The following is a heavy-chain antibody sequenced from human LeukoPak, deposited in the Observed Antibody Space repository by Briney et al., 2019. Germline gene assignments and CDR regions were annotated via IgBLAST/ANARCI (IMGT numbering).Heavy chain of an antibody. CDR3: ARNPYYGDYV. CDR1: GFTFSSYT. CDR2: ISYDGNNK. Sequence: GRSLRLSCAASGFTFSSYTMHWVRQAPGTGLEWVAVISYDGNNKYYADSVKGRFTISRDNSKNMLYLQMNSLRGEDTAVYYCARNPYYGDYVWGQGTRVTVSS. V-gene: IGHV3-30*01. J-gene: IGHJ4*02. D-gene: IGHD4-17*01.